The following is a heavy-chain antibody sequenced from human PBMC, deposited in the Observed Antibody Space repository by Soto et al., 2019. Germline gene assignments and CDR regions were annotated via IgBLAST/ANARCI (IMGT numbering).Heavy chain of an antibody. CDR2: TYYRSKWFN. Sequence: SQTLSLTCVISGDSVSSNSATWNWIRQSPSRGLEWLGRTYYRSKWFNDYASFVKSRITVNPDTSKNQFSLQLNSMTPEDTAVYYCARAEYWFDTWGQGTLVTVSS. CDR3: ARAEYWFDT. CDR1: GDSVSSNSAT. V-gene: IGHV6-1*01. J-gene: IGHJ5*02.